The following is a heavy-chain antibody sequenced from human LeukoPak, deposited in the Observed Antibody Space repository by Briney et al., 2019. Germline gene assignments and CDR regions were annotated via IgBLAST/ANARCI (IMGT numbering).Heavy chain of an antibody. CDR3: AKGYADYGMTVFDY. J-gene: IGHJ4*02. D-gene: IGHD4-17*01. Sequence: PGGSLRLSCAASGFTFTNYAMSWVRQAPGKGLEWVSVISSRGGTTYYADSVKGPFAISRDKSKNTLYLQMNSLGAEDTAVYYCAKGYADYGMTVFDYWGQGTLVTVSS. CDR2: ISSRGGTT. V-gene: IGHV3-23*01. CDR1: GFTFTNYA.